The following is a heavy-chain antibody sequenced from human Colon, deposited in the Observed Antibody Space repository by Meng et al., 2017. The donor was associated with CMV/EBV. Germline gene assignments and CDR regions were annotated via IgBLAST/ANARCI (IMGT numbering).Heavy chain of an antibody. CDR1: GESMRSHY. J-gene: IGHJ4*02. CDR3: ARGLGHASNNSHDY. D-gene: IGHD5-24*01. Sequence: SETLSLTCTVSGESMRSHYWSWIRQPPGKGLEWMGPVYYSGSATYSPSLRSRVSISVDMSKNQFSLKVRSVTAADTAMYFCARGLGHASNNSHDYWGQGMLVTVSS. CDR2: VYYSGSA. V-gene: IGHV4-59*11.